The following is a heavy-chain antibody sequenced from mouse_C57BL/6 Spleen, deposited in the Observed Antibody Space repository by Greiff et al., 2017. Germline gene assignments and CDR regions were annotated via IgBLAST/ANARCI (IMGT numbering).Heavy chain of an antibody. CDR3: ARSRDDYDVYFDV. CDR2: IHPNSGST. J-gene: IGHJ1*03. V-gene: IGHV1-64*01. CDR1: GYTFTSYW. D-gene: IGHD2-4*01. Sequence: QVQLQQPGAELVKPGASVKLSCKASGYTFTSYWMHWVKQRPGQGLEWIGMIHPNSGSTNYNEKFKSKATLTVDKSTSTAYMQLSSLTSEDSAVYYCARSRDDYDVYFDVWGTGTTVTVSS.